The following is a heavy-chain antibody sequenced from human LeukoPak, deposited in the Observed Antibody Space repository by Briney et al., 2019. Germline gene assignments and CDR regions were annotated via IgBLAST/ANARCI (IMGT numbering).Heavy chain of an antibody. V-gene: IGHV4-34*01. Sequence: KASETLFLTCAVYGGSFRDYYCSWVPQPPGKVLEWIQQINHSRRNSCNPSLKSRVTRSVDTTKNPFSLKLCSVTAGDTAVYYCAKAGLPAHPRYYYYYYMDVWGKGTTVTVSS. CDR1: GGSFRDYY. D-gene: IGHD1-14*01. J-gene: IGHJ6*03. CDR3: AKAGLPAHPRYYYYYYMDV. CDR2: INHSRRN.